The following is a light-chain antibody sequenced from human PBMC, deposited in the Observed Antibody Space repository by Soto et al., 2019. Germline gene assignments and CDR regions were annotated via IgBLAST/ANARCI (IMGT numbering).Light chain of an antibody. V-gene: IGKV3-15*01. J-gene: IGKJ2*01. Sequence: EIVMTQSPATLSVSPGERATLSCRASQSVSSNLAWYQQKPGQAPRLLIYGASTMATGIPARFSGSGSGTEFTLTISILQSEDFAVYYCQQYNNWPPYTFGQGTKLEIK. CDR3: QQYNNWPPYT. CDR2: GAS. CDR1: QSVSSN.